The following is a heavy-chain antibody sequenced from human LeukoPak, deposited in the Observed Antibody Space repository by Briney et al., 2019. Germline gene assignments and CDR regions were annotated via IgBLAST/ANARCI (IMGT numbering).Heavy chain of an antibody. D-gene: IGHD6-13*01. J-gene: IGHJ4*02. Sequence: GGSLRLSCAASGFIFSDYYMSWIRQAPGKGLEWVSYISGSGNYIYYADSVKGRFTISRDNAKNSLYLQMNSLRAEDTAVYYCASGYTSTWYLVLAYWGQGTLVTVSS. CDR3: ASGYTSTWYLVLAY. V-gene: IGHV3-11*01. CDR2: ISGSGNYI. CDR1: GFIFSDYY.